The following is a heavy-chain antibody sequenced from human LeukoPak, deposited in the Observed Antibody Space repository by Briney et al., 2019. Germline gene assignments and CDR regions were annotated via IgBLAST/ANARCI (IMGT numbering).Heavy chain of an antibody. CDR2: IYSGGST. CDR1: GFTVSSNY. CDR3: ARDLDYYDSSGYLDAFDI. D-gene: IGHD3-22*01. Sequence: GGSLRLSCAASGFTVSSNYMSWVRQAPGKGLEWVSVIYSGGSTYYADSVKGRFTISRDSSKNTLYLQMNSLRAEDTAVYYCARDLDYYDSSGYLDAFDIWGQGTMVTVSS. J-gene: IGHJ3*02. V-gene: IGHV3-66*01.